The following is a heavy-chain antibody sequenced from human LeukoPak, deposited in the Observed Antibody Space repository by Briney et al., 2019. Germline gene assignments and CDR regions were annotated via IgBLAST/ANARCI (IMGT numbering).Heavy chain of an antibody. D-gene: IGHD3-10*01. J-gene: IGHJ4*02. V-gene: IGHV3-11*01. CDR1: GFTFSDSS. CDR2: ISGTGSPK. Sequence: PGGSLRLSCAASGFTFSDSSMSWIRQAPGKGLEWLAYISGTGSPKYYADSVKGRFTISRDNAKNSLYLQMNSLRAEDTAVYYCVRENSGFSYFDYWGQXILVTVSS. CDR3: VRENSGFSYFDY.